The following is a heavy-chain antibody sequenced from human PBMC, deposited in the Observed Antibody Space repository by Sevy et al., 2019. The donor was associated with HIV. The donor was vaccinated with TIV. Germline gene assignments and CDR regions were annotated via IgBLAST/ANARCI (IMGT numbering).Heavy chain of an antibody. Sequence: GGSLRLSCAASGFTFSSYSMNWVRQAPGKGLEWVSSISSSSSYIYYADSVKGRFTISRDNPKNSLYLQMNSLRAEDTAVYYCAREYYYDSSGYGFDYWGQGTLVTVSS. J-gene: IGHJ4*02. CDR3: AREYYYDSSGYGFDY. CDR2: ISSSSSYI. V-gene: IGHV3-21*01. CDR1: GFTFSSYS. D-gene: IGHD3-22*01.